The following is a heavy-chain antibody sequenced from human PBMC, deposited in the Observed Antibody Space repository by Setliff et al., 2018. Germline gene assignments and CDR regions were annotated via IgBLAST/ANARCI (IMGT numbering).Heavy chain of an antibody. J-gene: IGHJ4*02. CDR2: INAGNGNT. V-gene: IGHV1-3*01. CDR1: GYTFTNYA. Sequence: RASVKVSCKASGYTFTNYAIHWVRQAPGQRLEWMGWINAGNGNTKYSQRFQGRVTITADESTSTAYMELSSLRSEDTAVYYCASHGGNSLSIYYWGQGTLVTVSS. CDR3: ASHGGNSLSIYY. D-gene: IGHD2-21*02.